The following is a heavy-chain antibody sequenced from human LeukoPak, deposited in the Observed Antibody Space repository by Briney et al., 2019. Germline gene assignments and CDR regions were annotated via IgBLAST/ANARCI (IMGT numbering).Heavy chain of an antibody. V-gene: IGHV3-23*01. CDR1: GFTFSSYA. CDR2: ISGSGGST. CDR3: AKDNSPYCGGDRRTHFDY. D-gene: IGHD2-21*02. Sequence: GGSLRLSCAASGFTFSSYAMSWVRQAPGKGLEWVSAISGSGGSTYYADSVKGRFTISRDNSKNTLYLQMNSLRAEDTAVYYCAKDNSPYCGGDRRTHFDYWGQGTLVTVSS. J-gene: IGHJ4*02.